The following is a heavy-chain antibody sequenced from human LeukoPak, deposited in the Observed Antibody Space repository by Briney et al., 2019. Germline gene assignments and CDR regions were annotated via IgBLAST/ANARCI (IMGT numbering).Heavy chain of an antibody. V-gene: IGHV3-23*01. CDR3: ARNLWYYDFWSGFFSTIDY. Sequence: GGSLRLSCAASGFTFSSYAMSWVRQAPGKGLEWVSAISGSGGSTYYADSVKGRFTISRDNSKNTLYLQMNSLRAEDTAVYYCARNLWYYDFWSGFFSTIDYRGQGTLVTVSS. D-gene: IGHD3-3*01. J-gene: IGHJ4*02. CDR1: GFTFSSYA. CDR2: ISGSGGST.